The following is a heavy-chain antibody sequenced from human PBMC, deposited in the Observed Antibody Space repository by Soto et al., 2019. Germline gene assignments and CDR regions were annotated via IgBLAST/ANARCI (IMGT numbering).Heavy chain of an antibody. CDR2: SNPNSGVT. CDR3: AIVWDYLYSSILYYYGMDV. CDR1: GYTFTGYY. D-gene: IGHD6-13*01. J-gene: IGHJ6*02. V-gene: IGHV1-2*02. Sequence: ASVKGSCKASGYTFTGYYMHWVRQAPEQGLEWMGWSNPNSGVTNYAQKFQGRVTMTRDTSISTAYMELSRLRSDDTAVYYCAIVWDYLYSSILYYYGMDVWGQGTTVTVSS.